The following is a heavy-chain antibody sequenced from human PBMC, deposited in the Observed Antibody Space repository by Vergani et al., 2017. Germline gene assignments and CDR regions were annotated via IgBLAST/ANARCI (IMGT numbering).Heavy chain of an antibody. CDR1: GGSFSGYY. J-gene: IGHJ4*02. CDR3: ARDRRGSGSYYLFDY. CDR2: INHSGST. D-gene: IGHD3-10*01. V-gene: IGHV4-34*01. Sequence: QVQLQQWGAGLLKPSETLSLTCAVYGGSFSGYYWSWIRQPPGKGLEWIGEINHSGSTYYNPSLKSRVTISVDTSKNQFSLKLSSVTAADTAVYYCARDRRGSGSYYLFDYWGQGTLVTVSS.